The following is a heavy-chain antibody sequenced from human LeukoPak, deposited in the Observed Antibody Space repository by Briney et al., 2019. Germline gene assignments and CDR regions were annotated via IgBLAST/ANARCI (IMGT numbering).Heavy chain of an antibody. V-gene: IGHV3-11*04. CDR3: ARDRVVGAEKYFDY. CDR2: ISSSDSTI. D-gene: IGHD1-26*01. Sequence: TGGSLRLSCAASGFTFSDYYMSWIRQAPGKGLEWVSYISSSDSTIYYADSVKGRFTISRDNAKNSLYLQMNSLRAEDTAVYYCARDRVVGAEKYFDYWGQGTLVTVSS. CDR1: GFTFSDYY. J-gene: IGHJ4*02.